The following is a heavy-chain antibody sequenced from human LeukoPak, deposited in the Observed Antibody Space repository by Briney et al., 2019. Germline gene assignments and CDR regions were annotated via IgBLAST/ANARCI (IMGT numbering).Heavy chain of an antibody. V-gene: IGHV3-48*01. CDR1: GFTFSTYS. CDR3: ARRFGAARDDYMDV. CDR2: ISSSGNTI. D-gene: IGHD3-16*01. Sequence: GGSLRLSCAASGFTFSTYSINWVRQAPGKGLEWLSYISSSGNTIFYADSVKGRFTISRDNAQNSLFLQMNNLRADDTAVYYCARRFGAARDDYMDVWGKGTTVTVSS. J-gene: IGHJ6*03.